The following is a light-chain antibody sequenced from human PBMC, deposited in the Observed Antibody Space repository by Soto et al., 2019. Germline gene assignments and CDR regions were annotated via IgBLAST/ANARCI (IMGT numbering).Light chain of an antibody. CDR3: LQYNSYPWT. J-gene: IGKJ1*01. V-gene: IGKV1-17*01. CDR1: QGIRSG. CDR2: DAS. Sequence: DIQMTQSPSSLSASVGDRVTITCRASQGIRSGLGWYQQKPGKAPKLLIYDASSLQSGVPSRFSGSASGTAFTLTIISLLPEDFATYYCLQYNSYPWTFGHGTKLEIK.